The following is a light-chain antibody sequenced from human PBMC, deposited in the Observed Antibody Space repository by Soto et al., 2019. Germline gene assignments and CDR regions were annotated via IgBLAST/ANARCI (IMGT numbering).Light chain of an antibody. Sequence: SALTQPASVSGSPGQLVTVSCTGSSSDIGDYNYVSWYQQHPGKAPKLIIYEVKKRPSGVPDRFSGSKSGNTASLTVSGLQAEDEADYYCSSYAGNNNFVFGSGTKVTVL. CDR2: EVK. V-gene: IGLV2-8*01. CDR3: SSYAGNNNFV. J-gene: IGLJ1*01. CDR1: SSDIGDYNY.